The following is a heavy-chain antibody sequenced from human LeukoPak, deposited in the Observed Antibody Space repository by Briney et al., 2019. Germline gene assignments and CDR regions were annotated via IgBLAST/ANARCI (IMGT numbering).Heavy chain of an antibody. D-gene: IGHD3-22*01. CDR2: ISGSIGST. V-gene: IGHV3-23*01. J-gene: IGHJ3*02. Sequence: GGSLRLSCAASGFTFSSYAMSWVRQAPGKGLEWVSAISGSIGSTYYADSVKGRFTISRDNSKNTLYLQMNSLRAEDTAVYYCAKDLASGYYDSSGYSSAFDIWGQGTMVTVSS. CDR3: AKDLASGYYDSSGYSSAFDI. CDR1: GFTFSSYA.